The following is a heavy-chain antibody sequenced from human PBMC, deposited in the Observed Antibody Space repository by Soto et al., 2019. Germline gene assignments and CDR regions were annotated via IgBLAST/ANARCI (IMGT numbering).Heavy chain of an antibody. CDR1: GGSISSSSYY. V-gene: IGHV4-39*01. J-gene: IGHJ5*02. Sequence: QLQLQESGPGLVKPSETLSLTCTVSGGSISSSSYYWGWIRQPPGKGLEWIGSIDYSGSTYYNPSLKRRVTISVDRSKNQFSLKLSSVTAADTAVYYCARHIGRFLEWLSTGGDNWFDPWGQGTLVTVSS. CDR3: ARHIGRFLEWLSTGGDNWFDP. CDR2: IDYSGST. D-gene: IGHD3-3*01.